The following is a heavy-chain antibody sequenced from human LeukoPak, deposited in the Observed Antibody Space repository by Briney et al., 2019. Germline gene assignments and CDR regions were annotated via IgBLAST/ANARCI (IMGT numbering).Heavy chain of an antibody. CDR1: GYTFTSYG. J-gene: IGHJ6*02. Sequence: ASVKVSCKASGYTFTSYGISWVRQAPGQGLEWMGWISAYNGNTNYAQKLQGRVTMTTDTSTSTAYMELRSLRSDDTAVYYCARVRAAAGKGGYYYYGMDVWGQGTTVTVSS. CDR3: ARVRAAAGKGGYYYYGMDV. CDR2: ISAYNGNT. V-gene: IGHV1-18*01. D-gene: IGHD6-13*01.